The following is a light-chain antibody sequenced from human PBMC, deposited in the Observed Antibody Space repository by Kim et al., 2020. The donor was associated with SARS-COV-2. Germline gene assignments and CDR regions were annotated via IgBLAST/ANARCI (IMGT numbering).Light chain of an antibody. CDR1: QGIASW. CDR3: KQSNNLPIT. Sequence: DVQMTQSPSYVSASVGDMITITCRASQGIASWLAWYQQKPGKAPKLLIYAASALQSGVSSRFSGSGSGREFTLTIRSLQPEDVATYFCKQSNNLPITFGQGTRLEIK. J-gene: IGKJ5*01. V-gene: IGKV1-12*01. CDR2: AAS.